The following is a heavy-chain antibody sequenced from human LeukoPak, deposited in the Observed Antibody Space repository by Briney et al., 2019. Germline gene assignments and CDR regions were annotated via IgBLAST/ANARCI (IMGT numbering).Heavy chain of an antibody. CDR1: GFTFSSYS. CDR2: ISSSSSYI. V-gene: IGHV3-21*01. D-gene: IGHD4-17*01. Sequence: GGSLRLSCAASGFTFSSYSMNWVRQAPGKGLEWVSSISSSSSYIYYADSVKGRFTISRDNAKNSLYLQMNSLRAEDTAVYYCARDRLDYGERVGYWGQGTLVTVSS. J-gene: IGHJ4*02. CDR3: ARDRLDYGERVGY.